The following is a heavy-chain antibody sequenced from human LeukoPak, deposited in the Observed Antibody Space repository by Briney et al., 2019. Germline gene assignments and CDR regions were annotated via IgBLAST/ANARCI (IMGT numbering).Heavy chain of an antibody. D-gene: IGHD4-23*01. Sequence: PGGSLRLSCAASGFTFSGYWMHWVRQAPGKGLVWVSRIDSDGSRTTYAHSVKGRFTISRDNAKNTLYLQMNSLRAEDTAVYYCAMTYGGFDYWGQGTLVTVSS. CDR3: AMTYGGFDY. CDR1: GFTFSGYW. CDR2: IDSDGSRT. V-gene: IGHV3-74*01. J-gene: IGHJ4*02.